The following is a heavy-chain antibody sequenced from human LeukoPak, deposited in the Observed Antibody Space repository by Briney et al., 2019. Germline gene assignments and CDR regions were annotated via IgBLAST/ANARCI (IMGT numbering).Heavy chain of an antibody. Sequence: GGSLRLSCAASGFTFNIYNMNWVRQAPGKALEWVSSITSSSTYTYYADSVKGRFTISRDNAKNSLYLQMNSLRAEDTAVYYCARDLDYVGAFDIWGQGTMVTVSS. CDR2: ITSSSTYT. CDR1: GFTFNIYN. V-gene: IGHV3-21*01. CDR3: ARDLDYVGAFDI. D-gene: IGHD4-17*01. J-gene: IGHJ3*02.